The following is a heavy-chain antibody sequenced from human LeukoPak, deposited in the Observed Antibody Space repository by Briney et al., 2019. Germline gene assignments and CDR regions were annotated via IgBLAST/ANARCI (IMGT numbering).Heavy chain of an antibody. D-gene: IGHD3-3*01. J-gene: IGHJ4*02. CDR1: GYTFTGYY. Sequence: ASVKVSCKASGYTFTGYYMHWVRQAPGQGLEWMGWINPNSGGTNYAQKFQGRVTMTRDTSISTAYMELSRLRSDDTAVYYCARDGAGITIFGVVLPFDYWGQGTLVTVSS. CDR2: INPNSGGT. V-gene: IGHV1-2*02. CDR3: ARDGAGITIFGVVLPFDY.